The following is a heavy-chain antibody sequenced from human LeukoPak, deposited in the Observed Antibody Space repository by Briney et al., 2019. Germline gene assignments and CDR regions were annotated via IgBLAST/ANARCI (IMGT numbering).Heavy chain of an antibody. CDR2: INSDGSST. CDR1: GFSFSNYW. CDR3: AKDLYPLDYYFDY. D-gene: IGHD2-8*01. J-gene: IGHJ4*02. V-gene: IGHV3-74*01. Sequence: GGSLRLSCAASGFSFSNYWMHWVRHAPGKGLVWVSLINSDGSSTRYADSVKGRFTISRDNSKNTLYLQMNSLRAEDTAVYYCAKDLYPLDYYFDYWGQGTLVTVSS.